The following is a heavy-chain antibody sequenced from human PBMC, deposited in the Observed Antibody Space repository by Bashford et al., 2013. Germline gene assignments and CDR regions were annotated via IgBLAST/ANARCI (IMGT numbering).Heavy chain of an antibody. J-gene: IGHJ4*02. CDR3: ARGVATLTPTIDY. CDR2: MNPNSGNT. Sequence: WVRQAPGQGLEWMGWMNPNSGNTGYAQKFQGRVTMTRNTSISTAYMELSSLRSEDTAVYYCARGVATLTPTIDYWGQGTLVTVSS. D-gene: IGHD2-15*01. V-gene: IGHV1-8*01.